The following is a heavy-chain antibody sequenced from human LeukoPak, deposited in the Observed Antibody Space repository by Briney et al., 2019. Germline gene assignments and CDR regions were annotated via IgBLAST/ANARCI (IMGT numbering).Heavy chain of an antibody. Sequence: GGSLRLSCAASGSTFSSYSMNWVRQAPGKGLEWVSSISSSSSYIYYADSVKGRFTISRDNAKNSLYLQMNSLRAEDTAVYYCARENAAVFGVVPYYYYYGMDVWGQGTTVTVSS. CDR2: ISSSSSYI. V-gene: IGHV3-21*01. J-gene: IGHJ6*02. CDR1: GSTFSSYS. D-gene: IGHD3-3*01. CDR3: ARENAAVFGVVPYYYYYGMDV.